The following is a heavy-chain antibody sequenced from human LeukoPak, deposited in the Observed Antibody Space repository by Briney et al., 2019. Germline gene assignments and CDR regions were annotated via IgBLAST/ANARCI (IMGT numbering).Heavy chain of an antibody. CDR3: ARGGGLDV. Sequence: GGSLRLPCPAPGFTFSSYRMNWPRHAPGRGVEWVASINDNGNVNYYVDSVKGRFTISRDNAKNSLYLQMSNLRAEDTAVYFCARGGGLDVWGQGATVTVSS. CDR2: INDNGNVN. CDR1: GFTFSSYR. D-gene: IGHD3-16*01. J-gene: IGHJ6*02. V-gene: IGHV3-7*03.